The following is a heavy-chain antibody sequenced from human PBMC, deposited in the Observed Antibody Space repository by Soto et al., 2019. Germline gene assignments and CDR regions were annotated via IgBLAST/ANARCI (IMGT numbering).Heavy chain of an antibody. Sequence: QVQLVESGGGVVQPGRSLRLSCAASGFTVSSNGMHWVRQAPGKGLEWVAVISRDGGTKFYADSVKGRFTISKDNSRNKLFVKRNSRRGEVVAIYCCSGGGASAFWGRGTLVPVPS. J-gene: IGHJ4*02. CDR2: ISRDGGTK. D-gene: IGHD2-15*01. CDR3: SGGGASAF. V-gene: IGHV3-30*03. CDR1: GFTVSSNG.